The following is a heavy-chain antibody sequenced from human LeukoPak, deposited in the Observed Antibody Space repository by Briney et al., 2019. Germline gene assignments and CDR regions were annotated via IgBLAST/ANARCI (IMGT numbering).Heavy chain of an antibody. V-gene: IGHV4-30-2*01. J-gene: IGHJ4*02. CDR3: ARICETPPYYFDY. CDR2: IYHSGST. D-gene: IGHD1-14*01. CDR1: GGSIRSGGYS. Sequence: PSETLSLTCAVSGGSIRSGGYSWSWIRQPPGKGLGWIGYIYHSGSTYYNPSLKSRVTISVDRSKNQFSLKLSSVTAADTAVYYCARICETPPYYFDYWGQGTLVTVSS.